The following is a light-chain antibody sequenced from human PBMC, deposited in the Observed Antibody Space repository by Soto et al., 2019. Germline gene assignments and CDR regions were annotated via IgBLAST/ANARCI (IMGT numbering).Light chain of an antibody. CDR3: SSYTSSSTYV. CDR2: EVR. J-gene: IGLJ1*01. CDR1: SSDVGGYNY. Sequence: QSVLTQPASVSGSPGQSITISCTGTSSDVGGYNYVSWYQQHPGKAPKLKIYEVRNRPSGVSNRFSGSKSGNTASLTISGLQAEDEADYYCSSYTSSSTYVFGTGTKV. V-gene: IGLV2-14*01.